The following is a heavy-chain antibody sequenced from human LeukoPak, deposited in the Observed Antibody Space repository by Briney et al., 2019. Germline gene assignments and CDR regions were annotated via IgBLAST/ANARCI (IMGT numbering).Heavy chain of an antibody. V-gene: IGHV1-18*01. CDR3: AGVRSGWYPCFDY. CDR2: ISVYNGNT. Sequence: ASVKVSCKASGYTFTNYGISWVRLAPGQGLEWMGWISVYNGNTNYAQKLQGRVTMTTDTSTSTAYMELRSLRSDDTAVYYCAGVRSGWYPCFDYWGQGALVTVSS. CDR1: GYTFTNYG. J-gene: IGHJ4*02. D-gene: IGHD6-19*01.